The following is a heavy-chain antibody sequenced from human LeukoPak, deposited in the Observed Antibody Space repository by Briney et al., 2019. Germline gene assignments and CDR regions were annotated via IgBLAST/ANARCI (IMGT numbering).Heavy chain of an antibody. D-gene: IGHD4-23*01. V-gene: IGHV4-34*01. Sequence: SETLSLTCAVYGGSFSGYYWSWIRQPPGKGLEWIGEINHSGSTNYNPSLKSRVTISVDTSKNQFSLKLSSVTAADTAVYYCATDGGNSYYYYYMDVWGKGTTVTVSS. CDR2: INHSGST. CDR1: GGSFSGYY. CDR3: ATDGGNSYYYYYMDV. J-gene: IGHJ6*03.